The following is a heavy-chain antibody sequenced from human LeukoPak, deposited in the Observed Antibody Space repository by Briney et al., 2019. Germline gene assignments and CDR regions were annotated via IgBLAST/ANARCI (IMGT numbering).Heavy chain of an antibody. Sequence: SGGSLRLSCVVSEFTFAVSLVRQAPGKGLEWVSTVNGRGDDSFHADSVKGRFTISRDTSSNTLYLHMSSLRAADTAMYYCVKMKGPERRHCFDYWSQGTQLIVSS. J-gene: IGHJ4*02. V-gene: IGHV3-23*01. CDR3: VKMKGPERRHCFDY. CDR2: VNGRGDDS. CDR1: EFTFA. D-gene: IGHD1-1*01.